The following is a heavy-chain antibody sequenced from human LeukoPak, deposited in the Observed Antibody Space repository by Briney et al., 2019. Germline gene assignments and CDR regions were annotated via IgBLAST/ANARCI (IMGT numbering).Heavy chain of an antibody. J-gene: IGHJ6*03. V-gene: IGHV1-2*02. CDR1: GYTFTGYY. D-gene: IGHD6-13*01. CDR3: ARDSSSWLHYYMDV. CDR2: INPNSGGT. Sequence: ASVKVSCKASGYTFTGYYMHWVRQAPGQGLEWMGWINPNSGGTNYAQKFQGRVTMTRDTSISTAYMELSRLRSDDTAVYYCARDSSSWLHYYMDVWGKGTTVTISS.